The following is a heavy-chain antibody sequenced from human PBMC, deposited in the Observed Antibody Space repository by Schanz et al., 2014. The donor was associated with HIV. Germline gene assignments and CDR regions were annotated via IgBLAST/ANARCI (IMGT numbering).Heavy chain of an antibody. D-gene: IGHD3-16*02. CDR1: GYTFTNYF. Sequence: QVQLVQSGAEVKKPGASVKVSCKASGYTFTNYFIHWVRQAPGQGLEWMGWMNPNRGNAGFAQKFQGRVTLTRDTSITTAYMELTSLRPEDTAVYYCARRRGWGSYRYFPYGLDVWGQGTTVTVSS. J-gene: IGHJ6*02. V-gene: IGHV1-8*02. CDR3: ARRRGWGSYRYFPYGLDV. CDR2: MNPNRGNA.